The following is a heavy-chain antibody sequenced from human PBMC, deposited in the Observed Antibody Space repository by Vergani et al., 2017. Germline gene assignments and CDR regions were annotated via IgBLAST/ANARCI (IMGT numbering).Heavy chain of an antibody. J-gene: IGHJ4*02. CDR3: ARPKNYGDYVPFDC. D-gene: IGHD4-17*01. V-gene: IGHV4-59*01. Sequence: QVQLQESGPGLVKPSETLSLTCTVSGGSISSYYWSWIRQPPGKGLEWIGYIYYSGSTNYNPSLKSRVTISVDTSKNQFSLKLSSVTAADTAVYYCARPKNYGDYVPFDCWGQGTLVTVSS. CDR2: IYYSGST. CDR1: GGSISSYY.